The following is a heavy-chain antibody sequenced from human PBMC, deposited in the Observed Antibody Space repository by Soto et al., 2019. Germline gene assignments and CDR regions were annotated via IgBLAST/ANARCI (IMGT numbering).Heavy chain of an antibody. CDR2: ITGSGTNT. J-gene: IGHJ4*02. CDR1: GFTISSYT. V-gene: IGHV3-23*01. CDR3: GKTDGVEGQLVDS. Sequence: PGGSLRLSCAASGFTISSYTMTWVRQASGKGLEWVSAITGSGTNTYYADSVKGRFTISTDKSTNTLYLQMSSLRAEDTAVYYCGKTDGVEGQLVDSWGQGTLVTVSS. D-gene: IGHD6-6*01.